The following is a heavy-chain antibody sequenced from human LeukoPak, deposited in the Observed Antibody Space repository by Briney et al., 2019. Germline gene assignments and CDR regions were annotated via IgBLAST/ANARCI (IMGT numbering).Heavy chain of an antibody. CDR2: INPNGGGT. CDR1: GYTFTSYD. Sequence: GASVKVSCKASGYTFTSYDINWVRQAPGQGLEWMGWINPNGGGTNYAQNFQDRVTMTRDTSISTAYMELSRLRSDDTAMYYCARGHYYYAFDIWGQGTTVTISS. D-gene: IGHD3-10*01. CDR3: ARGHYYYAFDI. V-gene: IGHV1-2*02. J-gene: IGHJ3*02.